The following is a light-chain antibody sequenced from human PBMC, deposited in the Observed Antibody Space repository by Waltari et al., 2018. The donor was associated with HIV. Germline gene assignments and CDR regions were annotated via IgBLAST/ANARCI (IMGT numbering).Light chain of an antibody. CDR1: QSVLYSSNNKNY. CDR2: LAS. V-gene: IGKV4-1*01. J-gene: IGKJ1*01. CDR3: QQYYSPPWS. Sequence: DIVMTQSPDSLAVSLGERATINCTSSQSVLYSSNNKNYLTWYQQKPGQPPKLLISLASTRESGVPDRFSGSWSGTDFTLTISRLQAEDVAVYYCQQYYSPPWSFGQGTKVEIK.